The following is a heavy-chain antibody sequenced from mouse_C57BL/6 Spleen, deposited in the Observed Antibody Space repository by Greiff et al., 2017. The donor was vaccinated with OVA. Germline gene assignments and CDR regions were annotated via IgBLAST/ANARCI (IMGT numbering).Heavy chain of an antibody. Sequence: EVQLQQSGPELVEPGASVKMSCKASGYTFTDYNMHWVKQSPGQSLEWIGYINPNNGGTSYNQKFKGKATLTVNKSSSTAYMELRSLTSEASAVYYCGGGSRYMDYWGQGTSVTVSS. CDR2: INPNNGGT. CDR1: GYTFTDYN. D-gene: IGHD1-1*01. J-gene: IGHJ4*01. CDR3: GGGSRYMDY. V-gene: IGHV1-22*01.